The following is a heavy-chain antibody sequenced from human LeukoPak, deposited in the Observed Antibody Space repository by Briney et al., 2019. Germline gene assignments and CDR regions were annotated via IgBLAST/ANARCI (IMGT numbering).Heavy chain of an antibody. J-gene: IGHJ6*03. D-gene: IGHD3-22*01. Sequence: GGSLRLSCAASGFTFSNYWMHWVRQAPGKGLVWVSRINSDGINTSYADSVKGRFTISRDNAKNTLNLQMNSLRAEDTAVYYCARSSSGQQPDYYMDVWGKGTTVTISS. V-gene: IGHV3-74*01. CDR1: GFTFSNYW. CDR3: ARSSSGQQPDYYMDV. CDR2: INSDGINT.